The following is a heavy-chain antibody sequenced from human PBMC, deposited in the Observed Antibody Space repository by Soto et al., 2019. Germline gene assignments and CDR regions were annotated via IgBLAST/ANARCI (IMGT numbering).Heavy chain of an antibody. Sequence: EVQLVESGGGLVQPGGSLRLSCAASGFTFSSYSMNWVRQAPGTGLEWLSFTSSTGSTVYYADSVKGRFTISRGNAKNSLFLQMNSLRDEDTAVYYCARDVRYVDLWGQGTLVAVSS. D-gene: IGHD2-2*01. CDR2: TSSTGSTV. V-gene: IGHV3-48*02. CDR1: GFTFSSYS. J-gene: IGHJ5*02. CDR3: ARDVRYVDL.